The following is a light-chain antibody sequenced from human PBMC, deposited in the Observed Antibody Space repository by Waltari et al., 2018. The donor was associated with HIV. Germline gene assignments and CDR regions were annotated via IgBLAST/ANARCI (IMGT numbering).Light chain of an antibody. CDR2: AAS. V-gene: IGKV1-17*01. Sequence: DIQMTQSPSSLSASVGDRITIPCRASKDITNHLGWYQTTPGKAPKRLIDAASILQDAVPSRFSGTGSGTEFTLTISSLQPEDFATYYCLQLSLYPLTFGQGTRVDI. CDR3: LQLSLYPLT. CDR1: KDITNH. J-gene: IGKJ1*01.